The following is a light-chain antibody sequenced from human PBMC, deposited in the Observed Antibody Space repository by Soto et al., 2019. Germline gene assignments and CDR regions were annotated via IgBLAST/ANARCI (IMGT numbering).Light chain of an antibody. Sequence: EIVLTQSPGTLSLSPGERATLSCRASQSVSINLAWYQQKPGQAPRLLIYDASTRATGIPARFSGSGSGTEFTLTISSLQPDDFATYYCQQYNSYSWTFGQGTKVDIK. CDR2: DAS. CDR3: QQYNSYSWT. J-gene: IGKJ1*01. CDR1: QSVSIN. V-gene: IGKV3D-15*01.